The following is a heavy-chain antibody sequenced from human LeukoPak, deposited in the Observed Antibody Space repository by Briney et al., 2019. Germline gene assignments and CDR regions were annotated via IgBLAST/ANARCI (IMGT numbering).Heavy chain of an antibody. CDR3: ARRGPPRTMLRGVKSGWFDP. CDR2: INQSGST. V-gene: IGHV4-34*01. CDR1: GGSSSGYY. J-gene: IGHJ5*02. D-gene: IGHD3-10*01. Sequence: SETLSLTCVLYGGSSSGYYWSWIRQPPGKGLEWIGEINQSGSTNYNPSLKSRVTILVDTSKNQFSLKLSSVTAADTAVYYCARRGPPRTMLRGVKSGWFDPWGQGTLVTVSS.